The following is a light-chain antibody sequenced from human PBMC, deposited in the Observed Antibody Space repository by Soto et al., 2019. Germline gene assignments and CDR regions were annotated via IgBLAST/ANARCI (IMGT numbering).Light chain of an antibody. CDR2: GAS. CDR1: QSVSNNY. Sequence: EIVMTQSPATLSVSPGERATLSCRASQSVSNNYLAWYQQKPGQAPRLLIYGASNRATGIPARFSGSGSGTDFTLTISSLEPEDFAVYYCQQRFNWQVTFGQGTRLEIK. J-gene: IGKJ5*01. CDR3: QQRFNWQVT. V-gene: IGKV3D-11*02.